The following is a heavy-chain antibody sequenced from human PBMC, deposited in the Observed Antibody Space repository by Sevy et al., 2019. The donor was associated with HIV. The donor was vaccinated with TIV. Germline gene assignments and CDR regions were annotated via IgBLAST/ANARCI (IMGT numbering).Heavy chain of an antibody. D-gene: IGHD1-26*01. J-gene: IGHJ3*01. Sequence: GGSLRLSCAASGFSFSGYVMNWVRQAPGKGLEWVSSISGRDSSTYYADSVRGRFIISRDNSENTLYLQMNGLRAEDTAVYYCAKVTLWELLAAHAAFDVWGQGTMVTVSS. V-gene: IGHV3-23*01. CDR2: ISGRDSST. CDR3: AKVTLWELLAAHAAFDV. CDR1: GFSFSGYV.